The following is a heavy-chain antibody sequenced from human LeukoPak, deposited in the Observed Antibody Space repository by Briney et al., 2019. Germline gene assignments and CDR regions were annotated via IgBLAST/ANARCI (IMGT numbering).Heavy chain of an antibody. D-gene: IGHD2-15*01. J-gene: IGHJ3*02. CDR2: ISSSSSYI. V-gene: IGHV3-21*01. Sequence: NPGGSLRLSCAASGFTFSSYSMNWVRQAPGKGLEWVSSISSSSSYIYYADSVKGRFTISRDNAKNSLYLQMNSLRAEDTAVYYCARPPLKYCSGGSCGAFDIWGQGTMVTVSS. CDR1: GFTFSSYS. CDR3: ARPPLKYCSGGSCGAFDI.